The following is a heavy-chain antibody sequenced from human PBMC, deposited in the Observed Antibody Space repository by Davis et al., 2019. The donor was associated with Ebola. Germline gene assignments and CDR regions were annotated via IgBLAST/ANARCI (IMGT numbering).Heavy chain of an antibody. CDR2: ITATDGGT. J-gene: IGHJ4*02. V-gene: IGHV3-23*01. CDR3: ARDIPFSSYDY. D-gene: IGHD5-12*01. Sequence: PGGSLRLSCAASGFTFTSHAMTWVRQAPGKGLEWVARITATDGGTYYADAVKGRFTISRDNARNSLYLQMDSLRDDDTAVYYCARDIPFSSYDYWGQGTLVTVSS. CDR1: GFTFTSHA.